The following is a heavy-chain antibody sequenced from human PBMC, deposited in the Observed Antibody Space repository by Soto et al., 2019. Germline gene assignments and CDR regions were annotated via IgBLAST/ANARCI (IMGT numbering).Heavy chain of an antibody. CDR3: ARLPGIQLWYLPYSSSWYGYYFDY. V-gene: IGHV4-39*01. CDR1: GGSISSSSYY. D-gene: IGHD6-13*01. Sequence: SETLSLTCTVSGGSISSSSYYWGWIRQPPGKGLEWIGSIYYTGSTYYNPSLKSRVTISVDTSKNQFSLRLSSVTAADTAVYYCARLPGIQLWYLPYSSSWYGYYFDYWGQGTLVTVSS. J-gene: IGHJ4*02. CDR2: IYYTGST.